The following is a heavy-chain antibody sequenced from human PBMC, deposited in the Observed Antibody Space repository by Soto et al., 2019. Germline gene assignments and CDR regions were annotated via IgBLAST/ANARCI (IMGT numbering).Heavy chain of an antibody. CDR2: IYYSGST. CDR1: GGSISSSSYY. V-gene: IGHV4-39*01. D-gene: IGHD4-17*01. Sequence: SETLSLTCTVSGGSISSSSYYWGWIRQPPGKGLEWIGSIYYSGSTYYNPSLKSRVTISVDTSKNQFSLKLSSVTAADTAVYYCERSGNYGEYDLDYWGQGTLVTVYS. CDR3: ERSGNYGEYDLDY. J-gene: IGHJ4*02.